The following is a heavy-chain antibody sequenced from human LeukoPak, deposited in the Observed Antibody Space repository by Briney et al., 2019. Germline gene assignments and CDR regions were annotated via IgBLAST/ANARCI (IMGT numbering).Heavy chain of an antibody. CDR2: VLSDGSDQ. D-gene: IGHD3-10*01. V-gene: IGHV3-30*04. CDR1: GFTFNSYA. CDR3: ARVSTPGWFDYYYMDV. J-gene: IGHJ6*03. Sequence: GGSLRLSCAASGFTFNSYAMKWGRQAPGKGLEGLAVVLSDGSDQYYVDSVQGRFTVSRDNSKNTLYLQMDNLRFEDTAVYYCARVSTPGWFDYYYMDVWGKGTTVIVSS.